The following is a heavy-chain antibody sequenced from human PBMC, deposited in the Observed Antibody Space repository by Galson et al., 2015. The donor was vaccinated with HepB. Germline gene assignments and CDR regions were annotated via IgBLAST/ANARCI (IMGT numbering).Heavy chain of an antibody. CDR2: ISYDGSNK. J-gene: IGHJ6*02. V-gene: IGHV3-30-3*01. D-gene: IGHD6-6*01. Sequence: SLRLSCAASGFTFSSYAMHWVRQAPGKGLEWVAVISYDGSNKYYADSVKGRFTISRDNSKNTLYLQMNSLRAEDTAVYYCARDSEGDSSWGGYYYYGMDVWGQGTTVTVSS. CDR1: GFTFSSYA. CDR3: ARDSEGDSSWGGYYYYGMDV.